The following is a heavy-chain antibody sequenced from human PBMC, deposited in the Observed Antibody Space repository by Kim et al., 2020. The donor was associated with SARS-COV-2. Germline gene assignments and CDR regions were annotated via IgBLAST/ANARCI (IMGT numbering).Heavy chain of an antibody. V-gene: IGHV4-61*01. CDR1: GGSVSSGSYY. CDR3: ARDQRLDYGDYGLGAFDI. Sequence: SETLSLTCTVSGGSVSSGSYYWSWIRQPPGKGLEWIGYIYYSGSTNYNPSLKSRVTISVDTSKNQFSLKLSSVTAADTAVYYCARDQRLDYGDYGLGAFDIWGQGTMVTVSS. CDR2: IYYSGST. D-gene: IGHD4-17*01. J-gene: IGHJ3*02.